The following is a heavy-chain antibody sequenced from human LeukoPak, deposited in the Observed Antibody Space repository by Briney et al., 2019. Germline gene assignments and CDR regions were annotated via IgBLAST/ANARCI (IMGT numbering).Heavy chain of an antibody. D-gene: IGHD5-12*01. Sequence: ASVKVSCKASGYTFTGYYMHWVRQAPGQGLEWMGWINPNSGGTNYAQKFQGRVTMTRDTSISTAYMELSRLRSDDTAVYYCARGKRRKWEWLLTYYYYMDVWGKGTTVTISS. CDR3: ARGKRRKWEWLLTYYYYMDV. CDR2: INPNSGGT. CDR1: GYTFTGYY. V-gene: IGHV1-2*02. J-gene: IGHJ6*03.